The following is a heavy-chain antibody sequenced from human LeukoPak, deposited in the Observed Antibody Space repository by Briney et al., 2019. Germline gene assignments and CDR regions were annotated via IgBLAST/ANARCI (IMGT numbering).Heavy chain of an antibody. Sequence: ASVKVSCKASGYTFTSYDINWVRQATGQGLEWMGWMNPNSGNTGYAQKFQGRVTMTRNTSISTAYMELSSLRSEDTAVYYCARDGSYYYDSSGPYWGQGTLVTVSS. CDR1: GYTFTSYD. CDR2: MNPNSGNT. CDR3: ARDGSYYYDSSGPY. D-gene: IGHD3-22*01. V-gene: IGHV1-8*01. J-gene: IGHJ4*02.